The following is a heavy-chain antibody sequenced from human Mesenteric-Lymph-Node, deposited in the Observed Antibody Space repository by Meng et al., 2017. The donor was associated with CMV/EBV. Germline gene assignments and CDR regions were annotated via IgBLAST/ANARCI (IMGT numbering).Heavy chain of an antibody. J-gene: IGHJ5*02. CDR3: AGGIAAAGSRWFDP. Sequence: QVQLVQSVAEVKKPGSWVKVSCKASGGTFSSYTISWVRQAPGQGLEWMGRIIPILGIANYAQKFQGRVTITADKSTSTAYMELSSLRSEDTDVYYCAGGIAAAGSRWFDPWGQGTLVTVSS. V-gene: IGHV1-69*02. D-gene: IGHD6-13*01. CDR2: IIPILGIA. CDR1: GGTFSSYT.